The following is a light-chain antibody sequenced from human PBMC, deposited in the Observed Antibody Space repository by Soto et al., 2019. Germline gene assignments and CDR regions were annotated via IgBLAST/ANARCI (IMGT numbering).Light chain of an antibody. CDR3: QHRTNWPPSLT. CDR1: QSVSTY. V-gene: IGKV3-11*01. Sequence: EIVLTQSPATLSLSPGERATLSCRASQSVSTYLGWYQQKPGQPPRLLIYDASNRATGIPARFSGSESGTDFTPTISSPEAEDFAIFYLQHRTNWPPSLTFGGGTKVEIK. CDR2: DAS. J-gene: IGKJ4*01.